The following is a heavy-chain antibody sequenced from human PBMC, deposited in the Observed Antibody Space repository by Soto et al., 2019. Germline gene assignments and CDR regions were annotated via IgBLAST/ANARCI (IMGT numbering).Heavy chain of an antibody. Sequence: EVQLLESGGGLVQPGGSLRLSCAASGFTFSSYAMSWVRQAPGKGLEWVSGISGSGGSTYYADSVKGRFTISRDNSKNTLYLQLNSLRAEDTAVYYCAKDPSYSRSPGFDYWGQGTLVTVSS. CDR2: ISGSGGST. V-gene: IGHV3-23*01. J-gene: IGHJ4*02. D-gene: IGHD6-13*01. CDR3: AKDPSYSRSPGFDY. CDR1: GFTFSSYA.